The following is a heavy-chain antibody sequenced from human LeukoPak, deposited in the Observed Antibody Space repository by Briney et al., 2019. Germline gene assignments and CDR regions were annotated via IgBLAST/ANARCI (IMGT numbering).Heavy chain of an antibody. CDR1: GYSFTNCW. Sequence: GGSLKISCKGSGYSFTNCWIGWVRQMPGKGLEWMGSIYPGDSDTRYSPSFQGQVTISADKSISTAFLQWSSLEASDTAMYYCARDRPVNPRVGATHYFDYWGQGTLVTVSS. CDR3: ARDRPVNPRVGATHYFDY. V-gene: IGHV5-51*01. CDR2: IYPGDSDT. D-gene: IGHD1-26*01. J-gene: IGHJ4*02.